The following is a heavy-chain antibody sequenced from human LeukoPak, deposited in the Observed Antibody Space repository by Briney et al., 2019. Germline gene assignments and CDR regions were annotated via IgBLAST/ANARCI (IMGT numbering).Heavy chain of an antibody. CDR1: GYTFTSYD. J-gene: IGHJ6*03. CDR2: MNPNSGNT. V-gene: IGHV1-8*01. D-gene: IGHD2-2*01. CDR3: ATGIVVVPAAPYYYMDV. Sequence: GASVKVSCKASGYTFTSYDINWVRQATGQGLEWMGWMNPNSGNTGYAQKFQGRVNMTRTTYITTAYMALSSLGSEDTAVYYCATGIVVVPAAPYYYMDVWGKGTTVTVSS.